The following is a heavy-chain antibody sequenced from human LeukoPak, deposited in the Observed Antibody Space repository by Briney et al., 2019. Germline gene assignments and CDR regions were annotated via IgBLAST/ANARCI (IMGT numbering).Heavy chain of an antibody. CDR3: ARDINYCTPTLCHRNWFDP. CDR1: EFSLSSYS. Sequence: GGSLRLSCAASEFSLSSYSMDWFRQPPGKGLEWISYISSSGRTVYYADSVEGRFTVSRDNAKNALYLEMNDLRAEDSAVYYCARDINYCTPTLCHRNWFDPWGQGTLVTVSS. V-gene: IGHV3-48*01. J-gene: IGHJ5*02. CDR2: ISSSGRTV. D-gene: IGHD2-8*01.